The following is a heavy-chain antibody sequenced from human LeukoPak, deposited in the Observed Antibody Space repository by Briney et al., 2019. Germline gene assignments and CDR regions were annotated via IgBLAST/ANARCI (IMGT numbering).Heavy chain of an antibody. CDR1: GYTFTGYY. CDR3: ARGAYDILTGSQPLYYFDY. J-gene: IGHJ4*02. Sequence: ASVKVSCKASGYTFTGYYMHWVRQAPGQGLEWMGWINPNSGGTNYAQKFQGRVTMTRDTSISTAYMELSRLRSDDTAVYYCARGAYDILTGSQPLYYFDYWGQGTLVTVSS. V-gene: IGHV1-2*02. D-gene: IGHD3-9*01. CDR2: INPNSGGT.